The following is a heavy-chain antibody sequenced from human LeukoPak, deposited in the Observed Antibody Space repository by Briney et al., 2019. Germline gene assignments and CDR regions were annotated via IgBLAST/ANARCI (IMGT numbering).Heavy chain of an antibody. D-gene: IGHD4-17*01. J-gene: IGHJ4*02. Sequence: SETLSLTCAVSGGSISSGYYWGWIRQPPGKGLEWIGSIYHSGSTYYNPSLKSRVTISVDTSKNQFSLKLSSVTAADTAVYYCARWYGDYGMFAYWGQGTLVTVSS. CDR1: GGSISSGYY. CDR3: ARWYGDYGMFAY. CDR2: IYHSGST. V-gene: IGHV4-38-2*01.